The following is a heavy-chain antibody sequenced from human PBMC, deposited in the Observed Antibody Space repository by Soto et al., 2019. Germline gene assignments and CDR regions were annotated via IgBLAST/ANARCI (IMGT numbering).Heavy chain of an antibody. CDR3: ATYYDILTGNSDYGMDV. J-gene: IGHJ6*02. V-gene: IGHV1-18*01. CDR1: GGTFSSYA. Sequence: ASVKVSCKASGGTFSSYAISWVRQAPGQGLEWMGWIIPYNGNTNYAQKLQGRVTMTTDTSTSTAYMELRSLRSDDTAVYYCATYYDILTGNSDYGMDVWGQGTTVTVSS. CDR2: IIPYNGNT. D-gene: IGHD3-9*01.